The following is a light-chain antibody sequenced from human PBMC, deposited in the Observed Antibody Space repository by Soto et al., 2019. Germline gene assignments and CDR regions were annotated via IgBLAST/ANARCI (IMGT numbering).Light chain of an antibody. CDR3: QQYGSSPRT. V-gene: IGKV3-20*01. CDR2: GAS. J-gene: IGKJ1*01. Sequence: EIMLKQSPGTLSLSPGGRATLSSTVSQSVSSSYLAWYQQKPGQAPRLLIYGASSRATGIPDRFSGSGSGTDFTLTISRLEPEDFAVYYCQQYGSSPRTFGQGTMVDI. CDR1: QSVSSSY.